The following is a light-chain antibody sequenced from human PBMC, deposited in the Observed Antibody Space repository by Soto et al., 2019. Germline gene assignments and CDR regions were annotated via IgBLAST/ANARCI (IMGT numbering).Light chain of an antibody. J-gene: IGKJ1*01. CDR1: QSVSSNY. CDR3: QQYGSSPRT. Sequence: EIVLTQSPGTLSLSPGERATLSCRASQSVSSNYLAWYQHKPGQAPRLLIYGASSRATGIPDRFSGSGSGTDFTLTISRLEPEDFAVYYCQQYGSSPRTFGQGTKV. CDR2: GAS. V-gene: IGKV3-20*01.